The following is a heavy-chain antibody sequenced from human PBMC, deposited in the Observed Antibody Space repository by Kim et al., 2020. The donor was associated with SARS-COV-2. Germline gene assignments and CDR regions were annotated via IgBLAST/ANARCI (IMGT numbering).Heavy chain of an antibody. D-gene: IGHD1-1*01. J-gene: IGHJ4*02. V-gene: IGHV1-69*13. Sequence: SVKVSCKASGGTFSSYAISWVRQAPGQGLEWMGGIIPIFGTANYAQKFQGRVTITADESTSTAYMELSSLRSEDTAVYYCARDIIPGTTRSEAVDYWGQGTLVTVSS. CDR2: IIPIFGTA. CDR1: GGTFSSYA. CDR3: ARDIIPGTTRSEAVDY.